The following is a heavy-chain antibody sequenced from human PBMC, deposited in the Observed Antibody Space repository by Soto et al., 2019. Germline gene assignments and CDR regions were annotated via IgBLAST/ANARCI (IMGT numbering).Heavy chain of an antibody. J-gene: IGHJ3*02. CDR3: ARFTWIQLWPDAFDI. CDR1: GFTVSSYW. Sequence: GGSLRLSCAASGFTVSSYWMSWVRQSPGKGLEWVANIKQDGSEKYYVDSVKGRLTISRDNAKNSLYLQMNSLRAEDTAVYYCARFTWIQLWPDAFDIWGQGTMVTVSS. CDR2: IKQDGSEK. V-gene: IGHV3-7*03. D-gene: IGHD5-18*01.